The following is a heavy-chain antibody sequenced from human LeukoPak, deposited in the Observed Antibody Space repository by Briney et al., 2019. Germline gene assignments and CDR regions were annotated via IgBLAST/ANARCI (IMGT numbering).Heavy chain of an antibody. CDR2: ISGSGDTT. V-gene: IGHV3-23*01. D-gene: IGHD3-10*01. CDR1: GLTFYSFG. J-gene: IGHJ3*02. CDR3: AKVTGSGSYLADAFDI. Sequence: GGSLRLSCAASGLTFYSFGMSWVRQAPGKGLEWVSGISGSGDTTYYADSVKGRFTISRDNSKNTLYLQMNSLRVEDTAVYYCAKVTGSGSYLADAFDIWGHGTVVTVSS.